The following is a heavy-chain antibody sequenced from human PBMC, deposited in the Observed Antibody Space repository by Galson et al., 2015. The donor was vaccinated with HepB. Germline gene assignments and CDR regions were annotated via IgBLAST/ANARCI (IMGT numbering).Heavy chain of an antibody. CDR2: ISSNGGST. CDR3: VEEGTKWELLSYPDY. D-gene: IGHD1-26*01. Sequence: SLRLSCAASGFTFSSYAMHWVRQAPGKGLEYVSAISSNGGSTYYADSVKGRFTISRDNSKNTLYLQMSSLRAEDTAVYYCVEEGTKWELLSYPDYWGQGTLVTVSS. CDR1: GFTFSSYA. V-gene: IGHV3-64D*06. J-gene: IGHJ4*02.